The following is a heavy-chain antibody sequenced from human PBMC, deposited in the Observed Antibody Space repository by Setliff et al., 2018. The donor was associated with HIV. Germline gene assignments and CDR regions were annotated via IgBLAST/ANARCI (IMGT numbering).Heavy chain of an antibody. CDR3: VRIWDIVGGPSDY. V-gene: IGHV4-39*01. D-gene: IGHD1-26*01. Sequence: SETLSLTCTVSGDSVSNVGYYWGWIRQSPGKGLEWIGSIYYSGSTSYNPSLKSRVTISIHTSKNQFSLRLTSVTAADTAVYYCVRIWDIVGGPSDYWGLGNMVTVSS. J-gene: IGHJ4*02. CDR1: GDSVSNVGYY. CDR2: IYYSGST.